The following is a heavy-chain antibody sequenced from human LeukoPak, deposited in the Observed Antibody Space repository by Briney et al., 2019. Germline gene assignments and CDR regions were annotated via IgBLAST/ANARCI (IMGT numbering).Heavy chain of an antibody. D-gene: IGHD3-16*01. V-gene: IGHV4-39*01. CDR1: GGSISSSSYY. CDR2: IYYSGST. CDR3: ARRKDGGSYAFDI. J-gene: IGHJ3*02. Sequence: SETLSLTCTVSGGSISSSSYYWGWIRQPPGKGLEWIGSIYYSGSTYYNPSLKSRVTISVDTSKNQFFLKLSSVTAADTAVYYCARRKDGGSYAFDIWGQGTMVTVSS.